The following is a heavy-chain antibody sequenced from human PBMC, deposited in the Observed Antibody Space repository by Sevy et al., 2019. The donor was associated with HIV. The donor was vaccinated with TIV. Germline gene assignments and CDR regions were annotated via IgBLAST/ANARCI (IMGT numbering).Heavy chain of an antibody. CDR2: IYHSGST. J-gene: IGHJ5*02. V-gene: IGHV4-4*02. D-gene: IGHD6-19*01. Sequence: SETLSLTCAVSGGSISSSHWWSWVRQPPGKGLEWIGEIYHSGSTNYNPSLKSRVTISVDKSKNQFSLKVGSVTAADTAVYYCARGEDSSGWHGSGWFDPWGQGTLVTVSS. CDR1: GGSISSSHW. CDR3: ARGEDSSGWHGSGWFDP.